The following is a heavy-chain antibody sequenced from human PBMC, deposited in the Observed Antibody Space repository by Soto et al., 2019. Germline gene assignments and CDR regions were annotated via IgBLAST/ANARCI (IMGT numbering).Heavy chain of an antibody. D-gene: IGHD5-12*01. CDR1: GGSISSSSYY. CDR3: ARSRDGYNYYFDY. Sequence: SETLSLTCTVSGGSISSSSYYWGWIRQPPGKGLEWIGSIYYSGSTYYNPSLKSRVTISVDTSKNQFSLKLSSVTAADTAVYYCARSRDGYNYYFDYWGQGTLVTVSS. CDR2: IYYSGST. V-gene: IGHV4-39*01. J-gene: IGHJ4*02.